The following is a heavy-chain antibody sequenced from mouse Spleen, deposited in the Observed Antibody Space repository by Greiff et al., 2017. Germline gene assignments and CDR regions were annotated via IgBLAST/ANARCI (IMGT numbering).Heavy chain of an antibody. Sequence: EVQLVESGGGLVKPGGSLKLSCAASGFTFSSYTMSWVRQTPEKRLEWVATISSGGSYTYYPDSVKGRFTISRDNAKNTLYLQMSSLKSEDTAMYYCTRESLTGTFAYWGQGTLVTVSA. CDR1: GFTFSSYT. CDR3: TRESLTGTFAY. J-gene: IGHJ3*01. V-gene: IGHV5-6-4*01. CDR2: ISSGGSYT. D-gene: IGHD4-1*01.